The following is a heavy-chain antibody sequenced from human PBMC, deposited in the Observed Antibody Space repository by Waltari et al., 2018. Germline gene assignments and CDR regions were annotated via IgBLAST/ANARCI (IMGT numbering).Heavy chain of an antibody. Sequence: QVQLQESGPGLVKPSETLSLTCAVSGYSISSGYYWGWIRQPPGKGLEWIGSIYHSGSTYYNPSLKSRVTISVDTSKNQFSLKLSSVTAADTAVYYCARLGPPIAAADCWGQGTLVTVSS. CDR2: IYHSGST. J-gene: IGHJ4*02. CDR1: GYSISSGYY. CDR3: ARLGPPIAAADC. D-gene: IGHD6-13*01. V-gene: IGHV4-38-2*01.